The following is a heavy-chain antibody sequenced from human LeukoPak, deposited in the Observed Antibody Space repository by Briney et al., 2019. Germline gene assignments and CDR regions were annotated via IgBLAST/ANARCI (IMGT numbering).Heavy chain of an antibody. J-gene: IGHJ6*02. D-gene: IGHD3-3*01. Sequence: ASVKVSCKASGYIFTGYYVHWVRQAPGQGLEWMGWINPNSGGTNYAQKFQGRVTMTRDTSISTAYMELSRLRSDDTAVYYCASMYYDFWSGYQNGMDVWGQGTTVAVSS. V-gene: IGHV1-2*02. CDR3: ASMYYDFWSGYQNGMDV. CDR2: INPNSGGT. CDR1: GYIFTGYY.